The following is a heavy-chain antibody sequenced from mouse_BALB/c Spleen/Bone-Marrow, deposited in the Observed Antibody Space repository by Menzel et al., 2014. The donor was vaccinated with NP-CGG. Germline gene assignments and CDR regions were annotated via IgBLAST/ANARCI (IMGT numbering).Heavy chain of an antibody. J-gene: IGHJ1*01. CDR3: ARSRGNYWYFDV. CDR2: INPNNGGT. D-gene: IGHD2-1*01. V-gene: IGHV1-18*01. Sequence: EVQLQQSGPELVKPGASVKISCKTSGYTFTEYTMHWVKQSHGKSLEWIGGINPNNGGTVYNQKFEDKATLTVDKSSSTAYMEFRSLTSEDSAIYYCARSRGNYWYFDVWGAGTTVTASS. CDR1: GYTFTEYT.